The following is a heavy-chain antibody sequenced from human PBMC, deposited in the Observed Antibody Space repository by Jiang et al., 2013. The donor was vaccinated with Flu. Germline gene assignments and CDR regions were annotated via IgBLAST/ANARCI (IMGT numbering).Heavy chain of an antibody. CDR2: IYHSGST. CDR3: AREAYNWNYVDY. V-gene: IGHV4-30-2*01. Sequence: QTLSLTCAVSGGSISSGGYSWSWIRQPPGKGLEWIGYIYHSGSTYYNPSLKSRVTISVDRSKNQFSLKLSSVTAADTAVYYCAREAYNWNYVDYWGQGTLVTVSS. J-gene: IGHJ4*02. D-gene: IGHD1-20*01. CDR1: GGSISSGGYS.